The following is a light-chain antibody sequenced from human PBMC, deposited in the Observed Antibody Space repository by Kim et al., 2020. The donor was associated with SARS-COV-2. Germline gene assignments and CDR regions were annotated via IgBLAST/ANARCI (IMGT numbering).Light chain of an antibody. CDR1: QSVSSY. CDR2: DAS. CDR3: QQRSNWPPYT. V-gene: IGKV3-11*01. J-gene: IGKJ2*01. Sequence: EIVLTQSPATLSLSPGERATLSCRASQSVSSYLAWYQQKPGQAPRLLIYDASNRATGIPARFSGSGSGTDFTLTISSLEPEDFAVYYFQQRSNWPPYTFGQGTKLEI.